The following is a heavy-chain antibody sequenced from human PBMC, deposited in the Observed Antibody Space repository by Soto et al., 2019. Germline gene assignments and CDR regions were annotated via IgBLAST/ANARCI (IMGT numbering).Heavy chain of an antibody. Sequence: SETLSLTCTVSGGSISSYYWSWIRQPPGKGLEWIGYIYYSGSTNYNPSLKSRVTISVDTSKNQFSLKLSSVTAADTAVYYCARDLLGRGDAFDIWGQGTMVTVS. CDR2: IYYSGST. D-gene: IGHD7-27*01. J-gene: IGHJ3*02. V-gene: IGHV4-59*01. CDR1: GGSISSYY. CDR3: ARDLLGRGDAFDI.